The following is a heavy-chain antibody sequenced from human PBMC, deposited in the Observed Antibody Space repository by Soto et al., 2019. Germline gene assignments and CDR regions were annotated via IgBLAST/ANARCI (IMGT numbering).Heavy chain of an antibody. CDR2: IIPIFGTA. Sequence: ASVKVSCKASGGTFSSYAISWVRQAPGQGLEWMGGIIPIFGTANYAQKFQGRVTITADESTSTAYMELSSLRSEDTAVYYCAGFGGVIVHNWFDPRGKGTLVTVSS. CDR3: AGFGGVIVHNWFDP. CDR1: GGTFSSYA. J-gene: IGHJ5*02. D-gene: IGHD3-16*02. V-gene: IGHV1-69*13.